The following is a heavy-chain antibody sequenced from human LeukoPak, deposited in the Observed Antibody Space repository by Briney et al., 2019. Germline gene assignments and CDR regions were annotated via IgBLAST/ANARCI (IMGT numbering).Heavy chain of an antibody. Sequence: PSETLSLTCAVHGGSFRGYYWSWIRQPPGKGLEWIGEINHSGSTNYNPSLKSRVTISVDTSKNQFSLKLSSVTAADTAVYYCARGPPPITTIFGVVRAWFDPWGQGTLVTVSS. J-gene: IGHJ5*02. CDR3: ARGPPPITTIFGVVRAWFDP. V-gene: IGHV4-34*01. D-gene: IGHD3-3*01. CDR1: GGSFRGYY. CDR2: INHSGST.